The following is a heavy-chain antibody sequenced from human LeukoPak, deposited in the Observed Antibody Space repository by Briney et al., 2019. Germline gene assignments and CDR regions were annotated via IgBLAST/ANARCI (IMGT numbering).Heavy chain of an antibody. CDR3: AKAVNYYDSSGYYSEYFQH. V-gene: IGHV3-23*01. CDR2: ISGSGGST. D-gene: IGHD3-22*01. CDR1: GFTFSSYA. J-gene: IGHJ1*01. Sequence: GGSLRLSCAASGFTFSSYAMSWVRQAPGQGLEWVSAISGSGGSTYYADSVKGRFTISRDNSKNTLYLQMNSLRAEDTAVYYCAKAVNYYDSSGYYSEYFQHWGQGTLVTVSS.